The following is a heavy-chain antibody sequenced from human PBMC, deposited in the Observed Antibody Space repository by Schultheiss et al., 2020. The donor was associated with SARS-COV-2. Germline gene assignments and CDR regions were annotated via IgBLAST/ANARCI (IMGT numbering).Heavy chain of an antibody. D-gene: IGHD6-19*01. Sequence: SETLSLTCAVYGGSFSSYYWSWIRQPPGKGLEWIGRIYTSGSTNYNPSLKSRVTISVDTSKNQFSLKLSSVTAADTAVYYCARHGGSGWYGGAFDIWGQGTMVTVSS. CDR2: IYTSGST. J-gene: IGHJ3*02. CDR3: ARHGGSGWYGGAFDI. V-gene: IGHV4-59*08. CDR1: GGSFSSYY.